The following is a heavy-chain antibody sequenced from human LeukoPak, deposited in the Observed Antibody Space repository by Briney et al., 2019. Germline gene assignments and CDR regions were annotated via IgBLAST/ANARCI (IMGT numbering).Heavy chain of an antibody. D-gene: IGHD7-27*01. J-gene: IGHJ4*02. CDR2: IYYSGSS. Sequence: SETLSLTCTVSGGSISSYYWSWIRQPPGKGLEWIGYIYYSGSSNYNPSLKSRVTISVDTSKNQFSLKLSSVTAADTAVYYCARRPTGDPKFDYWGQGTLVTVSS. V-gene: IGHV4-59*08. CDR3: ARRPTGDPKFDY. CDR1: GGSISSYY.